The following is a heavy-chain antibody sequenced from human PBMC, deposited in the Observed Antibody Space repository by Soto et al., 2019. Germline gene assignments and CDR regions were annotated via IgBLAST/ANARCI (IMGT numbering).Heavy chain of an antibody. Sequence: GGSLRLSCAPSRFPFSSYEVDWVRQAPGKGLEWVSYISSSGSTIYYADSVKGRFTISRDNAKNSLYLQMNSLRDEDTAVYYCARSGGSSWYYYYGMDVWGQGT. V-gene: IGHV3-48*03. CDR2: ISSSGSTI. J-gene: IGHJ6*02. D-gene: IGHD6-13*01. CDR3: ARSGGSSWYYYYGMDV. CDR1: RFPFSSYE.